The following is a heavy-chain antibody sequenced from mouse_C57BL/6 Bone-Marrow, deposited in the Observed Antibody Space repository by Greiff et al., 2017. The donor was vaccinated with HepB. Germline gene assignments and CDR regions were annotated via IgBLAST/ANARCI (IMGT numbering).Heavy chain of an antibody. J-gene: IGHJ4*01. CDR2: ISSGGSYT. V-gene: IGHV5-6*01. Sequence: EVQLMESGGDLVKPGGSLKLSCAASGFTFSSYGMSWVRQTPDKRLEWVATISSGGSYTNYPDSVKGRFTISRDNAKNTLYLKMSSLKSEDTAMYYCARPRYGNYPMDYWGQGTSVTVSS. CDR3: ARPRYGNYPMDY. D-gene: IGHD2-1*01. CDR1: GFTFSSYG.